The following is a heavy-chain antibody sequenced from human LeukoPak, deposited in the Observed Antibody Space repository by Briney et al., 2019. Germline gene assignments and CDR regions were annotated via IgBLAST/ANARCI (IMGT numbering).Heavy chain of an antibody. V-gene: IGHV3-11*06. CDR3: ANIHRFYWYFDL. Sequence: GGSLRLSCAASGFTFSDYYMSWIRQAPGKGLEWVSYISSSSTYTNYADSVKGRFTISGDNAKNSLYLQMNSLRAEDTAVYYCANIHRFYWYFDLWGRGTLVTVSS. CDR1: GFTFSDYY. D-gene: IGHD5-18*01. J-gene: IGHJ2*01. CDR2: ISSSSTYT.